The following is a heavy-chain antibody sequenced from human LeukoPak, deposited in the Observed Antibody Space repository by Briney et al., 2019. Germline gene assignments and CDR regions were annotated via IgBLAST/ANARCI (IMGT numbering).Heavy chain of an antibody. D-gene: IGHD4/OR15-4a*01. CDR2: ISSNGGST. V-gene: IGHV3-64*01. J-gene: IGHJ3*02. Sequence: PGGSLRLSCAASGFTFSSYAMHWVRQAPGKGLEYVSAISSNGGSTYYANSVKGRFSISRDNSKNTLYLQMGSLRAEDMAVYYCARAGAHDAFHIWGQGTMVTVSS. CDR1: GFTFSSYA. CDR3: ARAGAHDAFHI.